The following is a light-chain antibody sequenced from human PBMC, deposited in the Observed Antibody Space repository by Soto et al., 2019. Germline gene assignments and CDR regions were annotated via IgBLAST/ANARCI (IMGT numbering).Light chain of an antibody. V-gene: IGLV2-23*01. CDR2: EGS. CDR3: CSYAGRSIPYV. Sequence: QSALTQPASVSESPGQSITISCTGTSSDVGSYNPVSWYQQHPGKAPKLMIYEGSKRPSGVSNRFSGSKSGNTASLTISGLQAEDEADYYCCSYAGRSIPYVFGTGTKLTVL. J-gene: IGLJ1*01. CDR1: SSDVGSYNP.